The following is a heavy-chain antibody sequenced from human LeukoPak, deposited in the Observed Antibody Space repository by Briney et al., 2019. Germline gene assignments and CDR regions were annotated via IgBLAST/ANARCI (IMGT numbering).Heavy chain of an antibody. V-gene: IGHV3-33*01. D-gene: IGHD3-9*01. J-gene: IGHJ6*02. Sequence: GGSLRLSCAASGFTFSSYGMHWVRQAPGKGLEWVAVIWYDGSNKYYADSVKGRFTISRDNSKNTLYLQMNSLRAEDTAVYYCARDEDWLFDDYYYYYGMDVWGQGTTVTVSS. CDR1: GFTFSSYG. CDR2: IWYDGSNK. CDR3: ARDEDWLFDDYYYYYGMDV.